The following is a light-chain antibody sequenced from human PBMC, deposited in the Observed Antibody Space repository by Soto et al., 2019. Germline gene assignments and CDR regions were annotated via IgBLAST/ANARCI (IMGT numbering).Light chain of an antibody. CDR1: GSDVGGYNY. Sequence: QSALTQPASVSGSPGQSITISCTGTGSDVGGYNYVSWYQQHPGKAPKVMIYDVSKRPSGISNRFSGSKSGNTASLTISGLQIEDEADYYCSSYTSGSTRVVFGGGTKHTVL. CDR2: DVS. J-gene: IGLJ2*01. V-gene: IGLV2-14*03. CDR3: SSYTSGSTRVV.